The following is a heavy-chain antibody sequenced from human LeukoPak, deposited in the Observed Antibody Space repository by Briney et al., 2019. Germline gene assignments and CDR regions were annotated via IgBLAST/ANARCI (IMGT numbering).Heavy chain of an antibody. CDR2: IMPLFGTA. V-gene: IGHV1-69*05. CDR1: GGTFNNSA. Sequence: ASVKVSCKTSGGTFNNSAISWVRQAPGQGLEWLGGIMPLFGTAGYAQKFQGRVTITKDESTRTVYLELTSLTTDDTAVYYCARDVHGDYGSGWFDPWGQGTLVSVSS. J-gene: IGHJ5*02. CDR3: ARDVHGDYGSGWFDP. D-gene: IGHD4-17*01.